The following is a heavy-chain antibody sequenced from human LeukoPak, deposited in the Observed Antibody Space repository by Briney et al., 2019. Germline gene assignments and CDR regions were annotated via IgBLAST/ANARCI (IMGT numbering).Heavy chain of an antibody. CDR3: ARRDGSYPDHFDY. V-gene: IGHV4-59*08. D-gene: IGHD1-26*01. J-gene: IGHJ4*02. CDR2: IYYSGST. CDR1: GGSISSYY. Sequence: SETLSLTCTVSGGSISSYYWSWIRQPPGKGLEWIGYIYYSGSTNYNPSLKSRVTISVDTSKNQFSLKLSSVTAADTAVYYCARRDGSYPDHFDYWGQGTLVTVSS.